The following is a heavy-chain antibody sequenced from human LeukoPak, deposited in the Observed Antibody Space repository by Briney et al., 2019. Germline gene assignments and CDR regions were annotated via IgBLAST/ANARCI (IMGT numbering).Heavy chain of an antibody. V-gene: IGHV3-30-3*01. J-gene: IGHJ4*02. CDR2: ISYDGSNK. D-gene: IGHD1-26*01. CDR1: GFTFSRYA. CDR3: AREMGGDFDY. Sequence: GSPRLSCAASGFTFSRYAMHWVSQAPCKGLEWVAVISYDGSNKYYADSVKGRFTISRDNSKNTLYLQMNSLRAEDTAVYYCAREMGGDFDYWGQGTLVPVSS.